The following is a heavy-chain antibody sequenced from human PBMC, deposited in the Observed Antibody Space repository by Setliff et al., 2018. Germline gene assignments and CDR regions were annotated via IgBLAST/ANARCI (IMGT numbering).Heavy chain of an antibody. CDR3: ASSYGSGSYYYYYYGMDV. D-gene: IGHD3-10*01. CDR1: GFTFSNYW. J-gene: IGHJ6*02. Sequence: SLRLSCAASGFTFSNYWMHWVRQAPGKGLVWVSRINSDGSSTSYADSVKGRFTISRDNAKNTLYLQMNSLRAEDTAVYYCASSYGSGSYYYYYYGMDVWGQGTTVTVSS. V-gene: IGHV3-74*01. CDR2: INSDGSST.